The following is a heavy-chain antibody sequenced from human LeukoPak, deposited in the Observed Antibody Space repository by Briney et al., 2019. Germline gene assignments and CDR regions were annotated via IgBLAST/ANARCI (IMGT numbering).Heavy chain of an antibody. Sequence: GXXLKISCKGSGYSFTSYWIGWVRQMHGKGLEWMGIIYPGDSDTRYSPSFQGQVTISADKSISTAYLQWSSLKASDTAMYYCARHFYYDSGGYSDYWGQGTLVTVSS. CDR3: ARHFYYDSGGYSDY. D-gene: IGHD3-22*01. CDR1: GYSFTSYW. J-gene: IGHJ4*02. CDR2: IYPGDSDT. V-gene: IGHV5-51*01.